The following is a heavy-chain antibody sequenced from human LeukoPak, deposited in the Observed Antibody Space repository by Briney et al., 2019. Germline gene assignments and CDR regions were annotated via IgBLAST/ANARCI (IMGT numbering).Heavy chain of an antibody. V-gene: IGHV3-72*01. J-gene: IGHJ6*02. CDR2: IRDKANSYTT. D-gene: IGHD3-10*01. Sequence: GGSLRLSCAASGFTFSDHYMDWVRQAPGKGLEWVGRIRDKANSYTTEYAASVKGRFTISRDDSKNSLYLQMNSLKTEDTAVYYCASDRPLARGSGDGYYYYGMDVWGQGTTVTVSS. CDR1: GFTFSDHY. CDR3: ASDRPLARGSGDGYYYYGMDV.